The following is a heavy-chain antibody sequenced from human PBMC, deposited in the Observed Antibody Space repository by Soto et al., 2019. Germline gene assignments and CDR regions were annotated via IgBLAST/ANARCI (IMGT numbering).Heavy chain of an antibody. D-gene: IGHD2-15*01. CDR2: ISYDGSNK. V-gene: IGHV3-30-3*01. CDR3: AGGDNYYALSV. J-gene: IGHJ6*02. CDR1: GSTFSNYI. Sequence: QLQLVESGGGVVQPGRSLRLSCTASGSTFSNYIMHWVRQAPGKGLEWVAFISYDGSNKDYADSVEGRFTISSDNSKSSLFLQLSSLRPEDTAVYYCAGGDNYYALSVGGQGTTFTVSS.